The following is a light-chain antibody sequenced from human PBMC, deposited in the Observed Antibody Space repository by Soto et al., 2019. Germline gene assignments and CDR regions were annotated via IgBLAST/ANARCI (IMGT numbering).Light chain of an antibody. CDR2: AAS. J-gene: IGKJ4*01. CDR3: QHYKTWPLT. CDR1: QGISSY. Sequence: AIRMTQSPSSLSASTGDRVTITCRASQGISSYLAWYQQKPGKAPKLLIYAASTLQSGVPSRFSGSGSGTEFTLTISSLQSDDFAVYYCQHYKTWPLTFGGGTRVEI. V-gene: IGKV1-8*01.